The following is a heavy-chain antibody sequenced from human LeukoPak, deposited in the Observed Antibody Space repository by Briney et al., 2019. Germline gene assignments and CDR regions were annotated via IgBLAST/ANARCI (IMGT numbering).Heavy chain of an antibody. CDR1: GFTFSSYS. D-gene: IGHD3-22*01. CDR3: ARDVVGYYDSSGYYLSAFDI. J-gene: IGHJ3*02. Sequence: GGSLRLSCAASGFTFSSYSMNWVRQAPGKGLEWVSSISSSSSYIYYADSVKGRFTISIDNAKNSLFLQMNTLRAEDTAVYYCARDVVGYYDSSGYYLSAFDIWGQGTMVTVSS. V-gene: IGHV3-21*01. CDR2: ISSSSSYI.